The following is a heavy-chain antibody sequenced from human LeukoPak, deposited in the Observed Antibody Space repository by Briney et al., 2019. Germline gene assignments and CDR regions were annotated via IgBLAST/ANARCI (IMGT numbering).Heavy chain of an antibody. CDR1: GFTFSAYA. V-gene: IGHV3-23*01. D-gene: IGHD4-17*01. J-gene: IGHJ4*01. CDR2: VTSRGVGT. Sequence: GGSLRLSCTDSGFTFSAYALAWVRQAPGKGLEWVAAVTSRGVGTHYADSVKGRFTISRDNSKNTIYLQMNSLRAEDTAIYYCGSDPNGDYVGALGYWGRGTLVTVSS. CDR3: GSDPNGDYVGALGY.